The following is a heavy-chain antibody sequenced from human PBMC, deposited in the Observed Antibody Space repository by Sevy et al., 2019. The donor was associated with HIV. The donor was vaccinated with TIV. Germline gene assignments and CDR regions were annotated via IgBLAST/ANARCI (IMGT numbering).Heavy chain of an antibody. CDR1: GFNFNIYS. J-gene: IGHJ4*02. V-gene: IGHV3-23*01. Sequence: GGALRLSCAVSGFNFNIYSMSWVRQAPGKGLEGVSTLSFGCGKINYADSVKGRFIISRDDSKNTLYLQMNSLRAADTAVYFSAREGCTRPHDYWGQGTLVTVSS. CDR3: AREGCTRPHDY. CDR2: LSFGCGKI. D-gene: IGHD2-8*01.